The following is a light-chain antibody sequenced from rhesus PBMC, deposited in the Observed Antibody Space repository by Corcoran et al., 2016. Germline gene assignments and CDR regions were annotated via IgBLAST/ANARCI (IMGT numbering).Light chain of an antibody. CDR3: MQALRSPFT. V-gene: IGKV2-82*01. J-gene: IGKJ3*01. CDR1: QSLVSSDGKTY. Sequence: DIVMTQTPLSLPVTLGEPASISCRSSQSLVSSDGKTYLDWYLQKPGQSPQLFMYLVSTRASGVPDKVSGSGSGTGCTLGISRVEAEDVGVYYCMQALRSPFTFGPGTKLDIK. CDR2: LVS.